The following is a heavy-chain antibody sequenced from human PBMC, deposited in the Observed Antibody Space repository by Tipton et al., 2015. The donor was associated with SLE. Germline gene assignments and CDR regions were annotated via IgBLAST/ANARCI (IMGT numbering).Heavy chain of an antibody. CDR3: ARGHTAMVGSLYYYGMDV. CDR2: INHSGST. CDR1: GGSFSGYY. J-gene: IGHJ6*02. V-gene: IGHV4-34*01. Sequence: TLSLICAVYGGSFSGYYWSWIRQPPGKGLEWIGEINHSGSTNYNPSLKSRVTISVDTSKNQFSLKLSSVTAADTAVYYCARGHTAMVGSLYYYGMDVWGQGTTVTVSS. D-gene: IGHD5-18*01.